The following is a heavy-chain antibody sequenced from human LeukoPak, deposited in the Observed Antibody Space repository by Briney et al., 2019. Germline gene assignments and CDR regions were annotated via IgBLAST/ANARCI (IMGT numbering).Heavy chain of an antibody. Sequence: KPSETLSLTCIVSGGSISSSIYYWAWVRQPPGKGLEWIGTVFYNGATQYSPSLRSRVTISIDTSTNQFSLKLTSVTAADTALYYCARDLRYFSLWGQGTLVTVSS. J-gene: IGHJ4*02. D-gene: IGHD3-9*01. CDR2: VFYNGAT. V-gene: IGHV4-39*07. CDR1: GGSISSSIYY. CDR3: ARDLRYFSL.